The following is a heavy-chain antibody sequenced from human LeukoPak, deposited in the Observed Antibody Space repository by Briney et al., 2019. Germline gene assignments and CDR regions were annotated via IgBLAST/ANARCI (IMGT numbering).Heavy chain of an antibody. D-gene: IGHD3-16*01. CDR1: GYTFTNYW. J-gene: IGHJ4*02. CDR3: TRHRGGVGSDY. Sequence: GESLKTSCKGSGYTFTNYWIAWVRQMPGKGLECLGIIYPGDSDTRYSPSFQGQVTISADKSISTAYLQWSSLKASDTAVYYCTRHRGGVGSDYWGQGTLVTVSS. CDR2: IYPGDSDT. V-gene: IGHV5-51*01.